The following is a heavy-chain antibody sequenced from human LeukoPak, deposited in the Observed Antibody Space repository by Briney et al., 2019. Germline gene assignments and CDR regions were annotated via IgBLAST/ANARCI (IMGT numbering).Heavy chain of an antibody. CDR2: IRGGGSDT. J-gene: IGHJ4*02. V-gene: IGHV3-23*01. CDR1: GFTFNNYA. Sequence: GGSLRLSCAAFGFTFNNYAMNWVRQAPGKGLEWVSVIRGGGSDTYYADSVKGRFTISRDNSKNTLYLQMNSLRAEDTAVYYCARRSVTTFDYWGQGTLVTVSS. D-gene: IGHD4-17*01. CDR3: ARRSVTTFDY.